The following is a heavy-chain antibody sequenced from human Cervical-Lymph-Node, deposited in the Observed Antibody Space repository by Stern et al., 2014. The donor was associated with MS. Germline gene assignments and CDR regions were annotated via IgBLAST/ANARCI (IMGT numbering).Heavy chain of an antibody. Sequence: MQLVESGGGVVQPGRSLRLSCAASGFTFSSYGMHWVRQAPGKGLEWVAVIWYDGSNKYYADSVKGRFTISRDNSKNTLYLQMNSLRAEDTAVYYCARDDGNYYYYYGMDVWGQGTTVTVSS. CDR2: IWYDGSNK. J-gene: IGHJ6*02. CDR1: GFTFSSYG. CDR3: ARDDGNYYYYYGMDV. V-gene: IGHV3-33*01.